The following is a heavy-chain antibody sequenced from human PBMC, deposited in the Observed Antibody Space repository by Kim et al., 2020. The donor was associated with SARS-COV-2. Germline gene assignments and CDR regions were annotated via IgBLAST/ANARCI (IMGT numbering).Heavy chain of an antibody. J-gene: IGHJ4*02. CDR2: ISYDGSNK. V-gene: IGHV3-30*18. CDR3: AKDRWGGVVTPGDH. D-gene: IGHD2-21*02. Sequence: GGSLRLSCAASGFTFSSYGMHWVRQASGKGLEWVAVISYDGSNKYYADSVKGRFTISRDNSKNTLYLQMNSLRAEDTAVYYCAKDRWGGVVTPGDHWGQGTLVTVSS. CDR1: GFTFSSYG.